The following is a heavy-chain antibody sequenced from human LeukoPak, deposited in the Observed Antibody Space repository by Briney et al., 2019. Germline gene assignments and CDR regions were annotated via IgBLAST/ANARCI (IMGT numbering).Heavy chain of an antibody. CDR2: ISAYNGNT. J-gene: IGHJ6*03. CDR1: GYTFTSYD. D-gene: IGHD3-9*01. Sequence: ASVKVTCKASGYTFTSYDINWVRQAPGQGLEWMGWISAYNGNTNYAQKPQGRVTMTTDTSTSTAYMELRSLRSDDTAVYYCARVLTPYDILTGYYYYYMDVWGKGTTVTVSS. CDR3: ARVLTPYDILTGYYYYYMDV. V-gene: IGHV1-18*01.